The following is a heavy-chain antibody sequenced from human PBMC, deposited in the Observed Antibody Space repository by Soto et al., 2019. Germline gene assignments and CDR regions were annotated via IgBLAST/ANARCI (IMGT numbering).Heavy chain of an antibody. V-gene: IGHV3-23*01. D-gene: IGHD6-13*01. CDR1: GLSFSYYA. Sequence: GGSLRLSCSASGLSFSYYAMSWVRQAPGKGLEWVSRISGGGGSTYYADSVKGRFTISRDNSKNTLYLQMDSLRAEDTAVYYCAKDSDAGPYFFDCWGQGSLVTVSS. CDR3: AKDSDAGPYFFDC. CDR2: ISGGGGST. J-gene: IGHJ4*02.